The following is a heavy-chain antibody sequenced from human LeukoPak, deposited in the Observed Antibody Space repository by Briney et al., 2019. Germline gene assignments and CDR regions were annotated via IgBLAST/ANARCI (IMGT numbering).Heavy chain of an antibody. V-gene: IGHV4-39*01. D-gene: IGHD3-3*01. J-gene: IGHJ3*02. CDR3: ARWSGYYEARGAFDI. CDR1: GGSISSGGYY. CDR2: IYYSGST. Sequence: SQTLSLTCTVSGGSISSGGYYWGWIRQPPGKGLEWIGSIYYSGSTYYNPSLKSRVTISVDTSKNQFSLKLSSVTAADTAVYYCARWSGYYEARGAFDIWGQGTMVTVSS.